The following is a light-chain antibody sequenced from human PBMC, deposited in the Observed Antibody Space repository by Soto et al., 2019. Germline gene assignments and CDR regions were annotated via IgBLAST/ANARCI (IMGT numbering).Light chain of an antibody. CDR2: KAS. J-gene: IGKJ3*01. Sequence: DIQMTQSPSTLSASVGDRVTITCRASQSISSWLAWYQQKPREAPKLLIYKASSLESGVPSRFSGSGSGTEFTLTISSLQPDDFATYYCQQYNSYPFTFGPGTKVDIK. CDR3: QQYNSYPFT. CDR1: QSISSW. V-gene: IGKV1-5*03.